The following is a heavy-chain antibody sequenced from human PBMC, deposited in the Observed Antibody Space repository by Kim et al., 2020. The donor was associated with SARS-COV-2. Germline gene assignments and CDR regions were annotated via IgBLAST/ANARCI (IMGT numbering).Heavy chain of an antibody. J-gene: IGHJ2*01. V-gene: IGHV4-34*01. CDR3: ARGLSSSRYFDL. Sequence: YHPSLKTRVPISVDPSKNQFSLKLSSVTAADTAVYYCARGLSSSRYFDLWGRGTLVTVSS. D-gene: IGHD6-6*01.